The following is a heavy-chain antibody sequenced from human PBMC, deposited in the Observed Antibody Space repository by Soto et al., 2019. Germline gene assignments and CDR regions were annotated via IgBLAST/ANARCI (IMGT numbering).Heavy chain of an antibody. J-gene: IGHJ4*02. D-gene: IGHD2-15*01. CDR2: ISGRDGST. CDR1: GFTFSSSV. CDR3: AKGDMSRWTDS. V-gene: IGHV3-23*01. Sequence: GGSLRLSCAASGFTFSSSVMTWVRQAPGRGLEWVSVISGRDGSTYYEDSVKGRFTISGDNSKNTLYLQMNSLAAEDTAVYYCAKGDMSRWTDSWGQGTLVTVSS.